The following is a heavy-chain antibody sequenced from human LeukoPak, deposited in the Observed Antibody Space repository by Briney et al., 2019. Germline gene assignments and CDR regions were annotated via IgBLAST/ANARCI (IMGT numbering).Heavy chain of an antibody. Sequence: PLRLSCAASGFTLDDYPMHCPRHAPGKGLEGVSSLSWNSGNLGYADSVKGRFNISRDNAKNSLYLQMNSLRAEDTALYYCAKEEKQRAYYYYGMDVWGQGTTVTVSS. CDR1: GFTLDDYP. D-gene: IGHD5-24*01. CDR3: AKEEKQRAYYYYGMDV. J-gene: IGHJ6*02. CDR2: LSWNSGNL. V-gene: IGHV3-9*01.